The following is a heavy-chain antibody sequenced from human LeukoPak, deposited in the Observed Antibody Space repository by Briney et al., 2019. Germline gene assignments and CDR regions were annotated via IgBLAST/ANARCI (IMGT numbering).Heavy chain of an antibody. D-gene: IGHD5-18*01. CDR1: GFTFSSYG. J-gene: IGHJ6*02. Sequence: PGGSLRLSCVASGFTFSSYGMHWVRQAPGKGLEWVAVIWYDGSNEYYGDSVKGRFTISRDNSKNTLYLQMNSLSAEDTAVYYCAKTQLYYHYGMDVWGQGTTVIVSS. V-gene: IGHV3-33*06. CDR3: AKTQLYYHYGMDV. CDR2: IWYDGSNE.